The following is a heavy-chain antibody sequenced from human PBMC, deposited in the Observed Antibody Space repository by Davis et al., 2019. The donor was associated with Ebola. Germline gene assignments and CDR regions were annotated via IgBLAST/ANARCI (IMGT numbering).Heavy chain of an antibody. Sequence: PGGSLRLSCAASGFTFSSYWMSWVRQAPGKGLEWVSAISGSGGSTYYADSVKGRFTISRDNSKNTLYLQMNSLRAEDTAVYYCAKVGYCSSTSCYGFDPWGQGTLVTVSS. CDR2: ISGSGGST. CDR3: AKVGYCSSTSCYGFDP. V-gene: IGHV3-23*01. D-gene: IGHD2-2*03. CDR1: GFTFSSYW. J-gene: IGHJ5*02.